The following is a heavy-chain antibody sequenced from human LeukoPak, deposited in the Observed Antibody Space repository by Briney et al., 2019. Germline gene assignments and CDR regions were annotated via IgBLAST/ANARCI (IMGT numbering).Heavy chain of an antibody. V-gene: IGHV3-66*02. CDR3: ARAGLDSSGQHPHDY. CDR1: GFSFSSYG. Sequence: GGSLRLSCAVSGFSFSSYGMGWVRQVPGKGLAWVSVIYSGGNTYYADSVKGRFTISRDNSKNTLYLQMNSLRAEDTAVYYCARAGLDSSGQHPHDYGGQGTWSPSPQ. CDR2: IYSGGNT. J-gene: IGHJ4*02. D-gene: IGHD3-22*01.